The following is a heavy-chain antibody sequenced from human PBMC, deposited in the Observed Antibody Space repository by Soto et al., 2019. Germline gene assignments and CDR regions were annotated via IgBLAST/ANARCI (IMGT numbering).Heavy chain of an antibody. CDR2: IDWDDDK. Sequence: SGPTLVNPTQTLTLTCTFPGFSLSTSGMCVSWIRQPPGKALEWLALIDWDDDKYYSTSLKTRLAIPKDTSKNQVVLTMTNMDPVDTATYYCARIRSMITFGGVIAYHYGMDVWGQGTTVTVSS. J-gene: IGHJ6*02. V-gene: IGHV2-70*01. CDR3: ARIRSMITFGGVIAYHYGMDV. D-gene: IGHD3-16*02. CDR1: GFSLSTSGMC.